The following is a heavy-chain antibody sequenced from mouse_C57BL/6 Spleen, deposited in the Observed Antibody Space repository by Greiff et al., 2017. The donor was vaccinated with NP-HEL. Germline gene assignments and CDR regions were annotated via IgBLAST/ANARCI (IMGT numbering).Heavy chain of an antibody. Sequence: EVQLMESGGGLVKPGGSLKLSCAASGFTFSDYGMHWVRQAPEKGLEWVAYISSGSSTIYYADTVKGRFTISRDNAKNTLFLQMTSLRSEDTAMYYCARRYGSSRYYAMDYWGQGTSVTVSS. V-gene: IGHV5-17*01. CDR1: GFTFSDYG. D-gene: IGHD1-1*01. CDR2: ISSGSSTI. CDR3: ARRYGSSRYYAMDY. J-gene: IGHJ4*01.